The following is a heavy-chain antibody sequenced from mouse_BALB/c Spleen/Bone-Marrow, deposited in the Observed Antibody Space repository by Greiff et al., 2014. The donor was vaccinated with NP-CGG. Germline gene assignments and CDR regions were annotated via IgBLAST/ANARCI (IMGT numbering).Heavy chain of an antibody. CDR2: ISNGSSPI. J-gene: IGHJ4*01. Sequence: DVKLVESXGGLVQPGGSRKLSCAASGFTFSSFGMHWVRQAPEKGLEWVAYISNGSSPIYYADTVKGRFTISRDNPKNTLFLQMTSLRSEDTAMYYCARKGAMITHYYAMDYWGQGTSVTVSS. D-gene: IGHD2-4*01. CDR1: GFTFSSFG. CDR3: ARKGAMITHYYAMDY. V-gene: IGHV5-17*02.